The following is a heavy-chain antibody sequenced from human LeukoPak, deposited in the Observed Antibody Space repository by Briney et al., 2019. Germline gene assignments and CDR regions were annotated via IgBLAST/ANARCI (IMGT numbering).Heavy chain of an antibody. CDR2: VSSDGTT. CDR3: ARLDCAGDDAWYNH. V-gene: IGHV4-59*08. Sequence: NPSETLSLTCSVSGDSVTSYYWNWIRQPPGKGLEWIGYVSSDGTTNYTPSLRSRVIMSVDTANNHISLNLTSLTAADTAIYYCARLDCAGDDAWYNHWGRGTLVTVSS. J-gene: IGHJ4*02. D-gene: IGHD2-21*01. CDR1: GDSVTSYY.